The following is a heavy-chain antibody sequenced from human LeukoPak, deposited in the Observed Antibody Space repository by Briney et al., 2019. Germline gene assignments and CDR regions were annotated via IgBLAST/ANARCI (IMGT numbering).Heavy chain of an antibody. CDR2: FDPEDGET. CDR3: ATAYWECQLLFLGLDP. D-gene: IGHD2-2*01. J-gene: IGHJ5*02. V-gene: IGHV1-24*01. Sequence: ASVKVSCKVSGYTLTELSMHWVRQAPGKGLEWMGGFDPEDGETIYAQKFQGRVTMTEDTSTDTAYMELSSLRSEDTAVYYCATAYWECQLLFLGLDPWGQGTLVTVSS. CDR1: GYTLTELS.